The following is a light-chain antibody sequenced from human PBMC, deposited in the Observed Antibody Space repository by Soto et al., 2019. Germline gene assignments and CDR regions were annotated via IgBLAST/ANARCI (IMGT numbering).Light chain of an antibody. CDR3: QHGLP. Sequence: DIQMTQSPSTLSGSVGDRVTITCRASQTISSWLAWYQQKPGKAPKLLIYKASTLKSGVPSRFSGSGSGTEFTLTISSLEAEDFAVYYCQHGLPFGPGTKVDIK. J-gene: IGKJ3*01. CDR1: QTISSW. CDR2: KAS. V-gene: IGKV1-5*03.